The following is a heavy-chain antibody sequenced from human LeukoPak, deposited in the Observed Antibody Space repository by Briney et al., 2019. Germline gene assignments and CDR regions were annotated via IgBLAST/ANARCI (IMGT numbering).Heavy chain of an antibody. V-gene: IGHV4-39*07. Sequence: SETLSLTCTVSGGSISSSSYYWGWIRQPPGKGLEWIGSIYYSGSTYYNPSLKSRVTISVDTSKNQFSLKLSSVTAADTAVYYCARGTTYYYDSSRFDLWGRGTLVTVSS. D-gene: IGHD3-22*01. CDR3: ARGTTYYYDSSRFDL. J-gene: IGHJ2*01. CDR2: IYYSGST. CDR1: GGSISSSSYY.